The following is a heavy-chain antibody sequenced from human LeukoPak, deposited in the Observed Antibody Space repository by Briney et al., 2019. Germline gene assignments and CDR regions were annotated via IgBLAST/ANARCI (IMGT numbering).Heavy chain of an antibody. V-gene: IGHV3-21*01. D-gene: IGHD4-11*01. CDR3: ERGSNYVRKLGDYFDY. CDR2: ISSSSSYI. J-gene: IGHJ4*02. CDR1: GFTFSSYS. Sequence: PGGSLRLSCAASGFTFSSYSMNWVRQAPGKGLEWVSSISSSSSYIYYADSVKGRFTISRDNAKNSLYLQMNSLRAEDTAVYYCERGSNYVRKLGDYFDYWGQGTLVTVSS.